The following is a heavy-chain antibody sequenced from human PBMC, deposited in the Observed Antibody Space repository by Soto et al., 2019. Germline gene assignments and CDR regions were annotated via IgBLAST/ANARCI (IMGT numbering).Heavy chain of an antibody. J-gene: IGHJ4*02. V-gene: IGHV3-66*01. CDR2: IYSDGNT. CDR3: AKRKYCPITTCFDY. CDR1: GFTVSISY. Sequence: EVQLVESGGALVQPGGSLRLSCAASGFTVSISYMTWVRQVPGKGLEWVSIIYSDGNTYYADSVKGRFTISRDNSKNTPYLQMSSLRAEDTAVYYCAKRKYCPITTCFDYGGKGTLVTVSS. D-gene: IGHD2-2*01.